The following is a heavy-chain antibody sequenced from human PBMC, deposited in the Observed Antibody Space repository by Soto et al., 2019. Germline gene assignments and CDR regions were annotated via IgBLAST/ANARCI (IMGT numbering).Heavy chain of an antibody. Sequence: QVHLVQSGAEVKKPGASVKVSCQGSGYTFTSYGITWVRQAPGQGLEWLGWISAHNGNTDYAQKLQGRVTVTRDTSPSTAYMELRSLRSDDTAVYYCARWRYGDYWGQGALVTVAS. J-gene: IGHJ4*02. CDR2: ISAHNGNT. CDR3: ARWRYGDY. D-gene: IGHD1-1*01. V-gene: IGHV1-18*01. CDR1: GYTFTSYG.